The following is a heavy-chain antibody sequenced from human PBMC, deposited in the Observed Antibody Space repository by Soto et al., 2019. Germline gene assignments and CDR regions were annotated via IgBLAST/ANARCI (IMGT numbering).Heavy chain of an antibody. V-gene: IGHV3-30*03. CDR1: RFNFHTHC. Sequence: GGSPRLSCAAPRFNFHTHCMHRVPPAAGQGVQWVAVVSDDGYTTYYAESVKGRFTVSRDSSKNTPYLQMSNLRIEGTAVYYCAREGHHVVGPDASSFDYWGQGTLVTVSS. D-gene: IGHD2-2*01. J-gene: IGHJ4*02. CDR2: VSDDGYTT. CDR3: AREGHHVVGPDASSFDY.